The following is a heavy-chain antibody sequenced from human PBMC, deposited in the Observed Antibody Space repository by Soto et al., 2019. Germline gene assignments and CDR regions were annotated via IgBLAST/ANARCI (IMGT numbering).Heavy chain of an antibody. CDR3: ARDRGISVYYFYGMEV. J-gene: IGHJ6*02. V-gene: IGHV3-7*01. CDR2: INQDGSEK. D-gene: IGHD1-20*01. CDR1: GFSFTNYW. Sequence: EMQLVESGGGLVQAGGSLRLSCAASGFSFTNYWMNWVRQAPGKGLEWVANINQDGSEKKFLDSLKGRLTISRDNANDLVYLHINSLRAEDTAMYYCARDRGISVYYFYGMEVWGQGTTVTVYS.